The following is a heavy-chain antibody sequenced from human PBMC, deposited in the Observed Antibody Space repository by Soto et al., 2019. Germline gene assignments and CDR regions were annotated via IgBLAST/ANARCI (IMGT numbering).Heavy chain of an antibody. D-gene: IGHD3-3*01. CDR2: INHSGST. CDR1: GGSFSGYY. CDR3: ARGMKVWSGYFNRYYFDY. V-gene: IGHV4-34*01. Sequence: SETLSLTCAVYGGSFSGYYWSWIRQPPGKGLEWIGEINHSGSTNYNPSLKSRVTISVDTSKNQFSLKLSSVTAADTAVYYCARGMKVWSGYFNRYYFDYWGQGTLVTVSS. J-gene: IGHJ4*02.